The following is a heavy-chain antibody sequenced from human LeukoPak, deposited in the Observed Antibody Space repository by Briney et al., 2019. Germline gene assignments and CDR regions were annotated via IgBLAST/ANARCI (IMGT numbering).Heavy chain of an antibody. Sequence: RASVKVSCKTSGYPFFAYYIHWVRQAPGQGLEWMGWINPNSGATNSAQNFQGRVTMTRDTSISTAYMELSRLRSDDTAVYYCARSYGSGTPFDYWGQGTLVTVSS. CDR3: ARSYGSGTPFDY. D-gene: IGHD3-10*01. J-gene: IGHJ4*02. CDR1: GYPFFAYY. CDR2: INPNSGAT. V-gene: IGHV1-2*02.